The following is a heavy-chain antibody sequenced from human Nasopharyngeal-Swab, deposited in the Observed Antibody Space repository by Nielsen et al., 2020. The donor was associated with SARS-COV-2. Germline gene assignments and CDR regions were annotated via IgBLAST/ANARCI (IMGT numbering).Heavy chain of an antibody. CDR1: GFTFSRHW. Sequence: GRSLRLSCAASGFTFSRHWMHWVRQAPGKGLVWVSRTNSDGSSTSYADSVKGRFTISRDNAKNTLYLQMTSLRADDTAVYYCTRGAVTMRDTLDIWGQGTMVTVSS. D-gene: IGHD3-22*01. CDR3: TRGAVTMRDTLDI. V-gene: IGHV3-74*01. J-gene: IGHJ3*02. CDR2: TNSDGSST.